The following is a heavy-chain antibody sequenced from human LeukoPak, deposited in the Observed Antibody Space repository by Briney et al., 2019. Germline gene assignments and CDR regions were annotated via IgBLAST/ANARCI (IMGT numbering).Heavy chain of an antibody. Sequence: ASVKVSCKASGYTFTSYGISWVRQAPGQGLEWMGWISAYNGNTNYAQKLQGRVTMTTDTSTSTACMELRSLRSDDTAVYYCARDDPYYYGSGASAFDIWGQGTMVTVSS. J-gene: IGHJ3*02. CDR1: GYTFTSYG. D-gene: IGHD3-10*01. CDR2: ISAYNGNT. CDR3: ARDDPYYYGSGASAFDI. V-gene: IGHV1-18*01.